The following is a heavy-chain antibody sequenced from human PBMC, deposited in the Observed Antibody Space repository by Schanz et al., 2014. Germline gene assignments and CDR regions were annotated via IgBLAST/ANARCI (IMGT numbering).Heavy chain of an antibody. V-gene: IGHV4-59*08. Sequence: QVQLQESGPGLVKPSETLSLTCTVPSDSISHYYLSWIRQPPGKELEWVAFIYDRGSTSYNPSLNSGFTISLDTAKTRFPLRLGSVTAADTAVYYCARHRVYGAFDLWGQGTLVTVSS. J-gene: IGHJ4*02. CDR3: ARHRVYGAFDL. CDR1: SDSISHYY. CDR2: IYDRGST. D-gene: IGHD4-17*01.